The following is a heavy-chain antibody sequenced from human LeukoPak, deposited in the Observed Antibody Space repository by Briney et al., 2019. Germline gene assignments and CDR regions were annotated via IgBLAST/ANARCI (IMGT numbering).Heavy chain of an antibody. J-gene: IGHJ4*02. CDR3: ARGTRGFDY. D-gene: IGHD3-10*01. Sequence: PAGGSLRLSCAASGFTFSSYAMHWVRQAPGEGLEYVSAISSNGGSTYYANSVKGRFTISRDNSKNTLYLQMGSLRAEDMAVYYCARGTRGFDYWGQGTLVTVSS. CDR2: ISSNGGST. CDR1: GFTFSSYA. V-gene: IGHV3-64*01.